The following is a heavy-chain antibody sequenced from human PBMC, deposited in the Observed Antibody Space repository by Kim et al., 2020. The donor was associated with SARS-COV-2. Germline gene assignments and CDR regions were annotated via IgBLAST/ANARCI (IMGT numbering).Heavy chain of an antibody. J-gene: IGHJ2*01. CDR1: GLTFSSYW. D-gene: IGHD3-10*01. CDR3: ARDDSRDYYASGTYLLYWYFDL. CDR2: INSDGSDT. V-gene: IGHV3-74*01. Sequence: GGSLRLSCAASGLTFSSYWMHWVRQVPGKGLVWVSRINSDGSDTSYADSVKGRFSISRDDAKNTLYLQMNSLRAEDTAVYYCARDDSRDYYASGTYLLYWYFDLWGRGTLVTVSS.